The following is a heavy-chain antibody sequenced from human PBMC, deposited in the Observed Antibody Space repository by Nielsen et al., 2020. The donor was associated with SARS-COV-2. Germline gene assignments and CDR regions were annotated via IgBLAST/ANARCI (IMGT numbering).Heavy chain of an antibody. CDR3: ARSDQLLPWYYYYGMDV. V-gene: IGHV1-69*13. D-gene: IGHD2-2*01. J-gene: IGHJ6*02. CDR2: IIPIFGTA. CDR1: GYTFTSYA. Sequence: VKVSCKASGYTFTSYAISRVRQAPGQGLEWMGGIIPIFGTANYAQKFQGRVTITADESTSTAYMELSSLRSEDTAVYYCARSDQLLPWYYYYGMDVWGQGTTVTVSS.